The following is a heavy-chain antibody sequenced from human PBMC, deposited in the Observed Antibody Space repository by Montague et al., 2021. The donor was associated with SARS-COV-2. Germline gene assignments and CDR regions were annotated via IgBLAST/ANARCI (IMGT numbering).Heavy chain of an antibody. CDR1: GGSISSYY. CDR2: IYYSGST. J-gene: IGHJ6*02. V-gene: IGHV4-59*01. Sequence: SETLSLTCTVSGGSISSYYWSWIRQPPGKGLEWIGYIYYSGSTNYNPSLKSRVTISVDTSKNQFSLKLSSVTAADTAAYYCAREESGFDYNYGMDVWGQGTTVTVSS. CDR3: AREESGFDYNYGMDV. D-gene: IGHD3-3*01.